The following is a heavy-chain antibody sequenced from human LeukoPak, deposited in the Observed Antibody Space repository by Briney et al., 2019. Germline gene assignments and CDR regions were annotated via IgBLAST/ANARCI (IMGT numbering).Heavy chain of an antibody. V-gene: IGHV5-51*01. J-gene: IGHJ3*02. CDR2: IYPGDSDT. Sequence: GESLKISCKGSGYSFTNNWIGWVRQMPGKGLEWMAIIYPGDSDTRYSPSFQGQVTISADKSISTAYLQWNALKASDTAMYYCARKRVETTNDGFDIWGQGTMVTVSS. CDR3: ARKRVETTNDGFDI. D-gene: IGHD5-18*01. CDR1: GYSFTNNW.